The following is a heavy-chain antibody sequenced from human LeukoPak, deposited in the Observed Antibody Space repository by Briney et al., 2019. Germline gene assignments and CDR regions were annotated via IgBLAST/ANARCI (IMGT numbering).Heavy chain of an antibody. J-gene: IGHJ6*02. CDR3: AKVPTVTMKGVYGMDV. Sequence: GGSLRLSCAASGFTFSSYLMSWVRQAPGKGLEWVANIKQDGSEKYYVDSVKGRFTISRDNSKNTLYLQMNSLRAEDTAVYYCAKVPTVTMKGVYGMDVWGQGTTVTVSS. V-gene: IGHV3-7*03. CDR2: IKQDGSEK. D-gene: IGHD4-17*01. CDR1: GFTFSSYL.